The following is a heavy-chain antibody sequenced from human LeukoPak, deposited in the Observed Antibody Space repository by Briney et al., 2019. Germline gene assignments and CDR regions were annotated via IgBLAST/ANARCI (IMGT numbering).Heavy chain of an antibody. CDR2: INTDGSST. V-gene: IGHV3-74*01. Sequence: GGSLRLSCAASGFTFSSYWMHWVRQAPGKGLVWVSRINTDGSSTSYADSVKGRFTISRDNAKNTLYLQMNSLGAEDTAVYYCARDRLAAAGVLDYWGQGTLVTVSS. D-gene: IGHD6-13*01. CDR3: ARDRLAAAGVLDY. J-gene: IGHJ4*02. CDR1: GFTFSSYW.